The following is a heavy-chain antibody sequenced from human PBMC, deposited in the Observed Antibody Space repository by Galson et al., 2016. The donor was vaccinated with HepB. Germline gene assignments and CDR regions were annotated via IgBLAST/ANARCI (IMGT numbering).Heavy chain of an antibody. CDR3: ARGWSGFPDY. Sequence: SVKVSCKASGYTFTSYYMHWVRQAPGQGLEWMGIINPSGGSTNYTQQFQGIVTMTRDTSTTTVYMELSSLRSEDTAVYYCARGWSGFPDYWGQGTLVTVSA. V-gene: IGHV1-46*01. CDR2: INPSGGST. J-gene: IGHJ4*02. D-gene: IGHD3-3*01. CDR1: GYTFTSYY.